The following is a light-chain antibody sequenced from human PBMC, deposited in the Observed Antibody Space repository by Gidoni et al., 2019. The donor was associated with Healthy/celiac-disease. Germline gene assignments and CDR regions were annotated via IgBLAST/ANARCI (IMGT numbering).Light chain of an antibody. CDR3: QQRSNWPQHT. CDR1: QSVSSY. Sequence: EIVLTQSPATLSLSPGERATLSCRASQSVSSYLAWYQQKPGQAPRLLIYDASNRATGIPARFSGSWSGTDFTLTISSLEPEDFAVYYCQQRSNWPQHTFXQXTKLEIK. J-gene: IGKJ2*01. CDR2: DAS. V-gene: IGKV3-11*01.